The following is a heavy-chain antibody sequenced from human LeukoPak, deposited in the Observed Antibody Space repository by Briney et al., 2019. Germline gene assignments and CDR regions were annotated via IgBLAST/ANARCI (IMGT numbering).Heavy chain of an antibody. Sequence: PGGSLRLSCAASGFTFSSYGMHWVRQAPGKGLEWVAVIWYDGSNKYYADSVKGRFTISRDNSKNTLYLQMNSLRAEDTAVYYCAKSLDSSSWYFGYWGQGTLVTVSS. V-gene: IGHV3-33*06. CDR3: AKSLDSSSWYFGY. J-gene: IGHJ4*02. CDR1: GFTFSSYG. CDR2: IWYDGSNK. D-gene: IGHD6-13*01.